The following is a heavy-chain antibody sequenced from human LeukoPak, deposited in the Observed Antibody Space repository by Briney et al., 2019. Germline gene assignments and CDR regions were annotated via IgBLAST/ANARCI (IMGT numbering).Heavy chain of an antibody. CDR3: ARTAYCSSTSCYPPPLDY. CDR2: ISYDGSNK. J-gene: IGHJ4*02. D-gene: IGHD2-2*01. CDR1: GFTFSSYA. V-gene: IGHV3-30-3*01. Sequence: PGGSLRLSCAASGFTFSSYAMHWVRQAPGKGLEWVAVISYDGSNKYYADSVKGRFTISRDNSKNTLYLQMNSLRAEDTAVYYCARTAYCSSTSCYPPPLDYWGQGTLVTVSS.